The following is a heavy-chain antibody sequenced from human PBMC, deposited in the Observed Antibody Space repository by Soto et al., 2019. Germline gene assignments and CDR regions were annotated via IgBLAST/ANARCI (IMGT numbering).Heavy chain of an antibody. CDR2: SKNKADSYTT. CDR1: GFTFSDHY. Sequence: EVQLVESGGGLVQPGGSLRLSCAASGFTFSDHYMDWVRHAPGKGLEWVGRSKNKADSYTTEYAASVKGRFTISRDGSKNSPFLQMHSLKPEDTAVYYCTVWGSGNDFGAAWGQGILVNVSS. CDR3: TVWGSGNDFGAA. D-gene: IGHD3-10*01. V-gene: IGHV3-72*01. J-gene: IGHJ4*02.